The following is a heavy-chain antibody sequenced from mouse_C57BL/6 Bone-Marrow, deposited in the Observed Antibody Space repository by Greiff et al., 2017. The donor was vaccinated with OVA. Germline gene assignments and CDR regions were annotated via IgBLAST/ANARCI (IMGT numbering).Heavy chain of an antibody. CDR3: ARWFEYYGSSYWYFDV. D-gene: IGHD1-1*01. J-gene: IGHJ1*03. CDR1: GYTFTSYW. V-gene: IGHV1-69*01. Sequence: QVQLQQPGAELVMPGASVKLSCKASGYTFTSYWMHWVKQRPGQGLEWIGEIDPSDSYTNYNQKFKGKSTLTVDKSSSTAYMQLSSLTSADSAVYYCARWFEYYGSSYWYFDVWGTGTTVTVSS. CDR2: IDPSDSYT.